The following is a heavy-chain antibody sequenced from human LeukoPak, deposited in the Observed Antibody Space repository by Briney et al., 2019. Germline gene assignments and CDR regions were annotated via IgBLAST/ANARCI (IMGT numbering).Heavy chain of an antibody. J-gene: IGHJ6*02. D-gene: IGHD3-9*01. Sequence: GGSLRLSCVASGFTFSSYWMHWVRQAPRKGLVWVSRISGDGRNINYADAVRGRFTISRDNAKNTLYLQMNTLRVEDTAVYYCTRDLMDYDVSTGLHHYYMDVWGQGTTVTVS. CDR1: GFTFSSYW. CDR3: TRDLMDYDVSTGLHHYYMDV. CDR2: ISGDGRNI. V-gene: IGHV3-74*01.